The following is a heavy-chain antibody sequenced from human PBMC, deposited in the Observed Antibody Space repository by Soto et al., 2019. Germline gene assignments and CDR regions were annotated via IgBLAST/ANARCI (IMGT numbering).Heavy chain of an antibody. CDR2: IDPSDSYT. V-gene: IGHV5-10-1*01. J-gene: IGHJ5*02. CDR1: GYSFTIYW. CDR3: ARPTFQHNWFDP. Sequence: PGDALKISCKGSGYSFTIYWITWVRQMPGKGLEWMGRIDPSDSYTNYSPSFQGHATISADKSIRTAYLQWSSLKASPTPMYYCARPTFQHNWFDPWGQGTLVTVSS.